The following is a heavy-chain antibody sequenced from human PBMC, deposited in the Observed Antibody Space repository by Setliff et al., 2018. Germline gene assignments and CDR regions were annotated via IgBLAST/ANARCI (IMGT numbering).Heavy chain of an antibody. Sequence: SVKVSCKASGGTFSSYAISWVRQAPGQGLEWMGGIIPILGIANYAQKFQGRVTITADKSTSTVYMELSSLTFDGTAVYYCAREPYNGRMYFDYWGPGTLVTVSS. D-gene: IGHD1-26*01. J-gene: IGHJ4*02. CDR1: GGTFSSYA. V-gene: IGHV1-69*10. CDR2: IIPILGIA. CDR3: AREPYNGRMYFDY.